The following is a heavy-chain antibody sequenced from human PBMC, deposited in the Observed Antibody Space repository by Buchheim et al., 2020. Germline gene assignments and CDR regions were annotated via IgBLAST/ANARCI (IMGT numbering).Heavy chain of an antibody. D-gene: IGHD3-10*01. CDR2: IHYSGTT. CDR3: ARDHIYGSGIWFDP. J-gene: IGHJ5*02. V-gene: IGHV4-39*07. Sequence: QLQLQESGPGLVKPSETLSLTCSVSGGSISTSNYYWGWIRQPPGKKLEWIGSIHYSGTTYYNPSLKSRVIISVDTSKNQFSLKLSSVTAADTAVYYCARDHIYGSGIWFDPWGQGTL. CDR1: GGSISTSNYY.